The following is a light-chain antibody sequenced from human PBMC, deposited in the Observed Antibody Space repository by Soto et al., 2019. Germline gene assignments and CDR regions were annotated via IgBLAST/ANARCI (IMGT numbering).Light chain of an antibody. V-gene: IGKV3-15*01. CDR1: QDINTY. CDR2: DAS. CDR3: QQYNNWPTWT. Sequence: EVVLTQSPATLSLSPGEKATLSCRASQDINTYLGWYQQKPGQPPRLLIYDASTRATGIPARFSGSGSETEFTLTISSLQAEDSAVYFCQQYNNWPTWTFGQGTKVDIK. J-gene: IGKJ1*01.